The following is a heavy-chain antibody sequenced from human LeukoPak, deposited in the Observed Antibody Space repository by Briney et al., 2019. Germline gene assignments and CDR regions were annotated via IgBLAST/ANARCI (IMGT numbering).Heavy chain of an antibody. J-gene: IGHJ1*01. CDR2: ISYDGSNK. CDR1: GFTFSSYA. CDR3: ARAGLRRSLHYAEYFQH. V-gene: IGHV3-30*04. D-gene: IGHD4-23*01. Sequence: GGSLRLSCAASGFTFSSYAMHWVRQAPGKGLEWVAVISYDGSNKYYADSVKGRFTISRDNSKNTLYLQMNSLRAEDTAVYYCARAGLRRSLHYAEYFQHWGQGTLVTVSS.